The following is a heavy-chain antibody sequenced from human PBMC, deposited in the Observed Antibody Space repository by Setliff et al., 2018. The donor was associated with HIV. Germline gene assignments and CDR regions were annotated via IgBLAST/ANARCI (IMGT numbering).Heavy chain of an antibody. V-gene: IGHV3-23*01. J-gene: IGHJ4*02. CDR2: ISNGGSGYT. CDR3: AKRAGGPLVNWVFDY. D-gene: IGHD2-15*01. Sequence: PGGSLRLSCAASGFTFSGYAMSWVRQAPGKGLECVSAISNGGSGYTYYADSVKGRFTISRDNSKNTLYLQVNSLRAEDTAVYYCAKRAGGPLVNWVFDYWGQGTLVTVSS. CDR1: GFTFSGYA.